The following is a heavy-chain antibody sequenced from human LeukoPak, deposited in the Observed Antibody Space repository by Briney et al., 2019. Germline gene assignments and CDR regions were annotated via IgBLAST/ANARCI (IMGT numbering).Heavy chain of an antibody. Sequence: ASAKVSCKASGYTFTSYDIHWVRQASGHGLEWMGWMNPKSAHTGLAQRFQGRVTLTRNTSISTAYMELSGLTSEDTAMYYCTRGPSYHSKWVGGMWFDPWGQGTLVSVSS. J-gene: IGHJ5*02. V-gene: IGHV1-8*01. CDR3: TRGPSYHSKWVGGMWFDP. CDR2: MNPKSAHT. D-gene: IGHD3-10*01. CDR1: GYTFTSYD.